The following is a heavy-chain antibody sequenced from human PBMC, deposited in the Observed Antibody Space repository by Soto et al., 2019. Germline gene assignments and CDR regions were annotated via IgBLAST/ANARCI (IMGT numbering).Heavy chain of an antibody. D-gene: IGHD3-22*01. CDR3: ARADYYDSSGYYYVAFDI. CDR1: GYTFTGYY. Sequence: QVQLVQSGAEVKKPGASVKVSCKASGYTFTGYYMHWVRQAPGQGLEWMGWINHNSGGTNYAQKFQGRVTMTRDTSISTAYRELSRLRSDDTAVYYCARADYYDSSGYYYVAFDIWGQGTMVTVSS. J-gene: IGHJ3*02. CDR2: INHNSGGT. V-gene: IGHV1-2*02.